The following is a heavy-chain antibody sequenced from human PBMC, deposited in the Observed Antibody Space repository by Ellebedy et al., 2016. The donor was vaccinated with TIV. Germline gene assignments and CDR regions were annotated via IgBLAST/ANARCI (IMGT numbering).Heavy chain of an antibody. CDR1: GFTFRGSW. Sequence: GESLKISCAASGFTFRGSWMHWVRQAPGKELVWVSRIDVDGSDIRYADSVKGRFTISRDNAKNTLYLQMNSLRAEDTAIYYCARDQSKAGPTTCDSWGQGTLVIVSS. D-gene: IGHD1-26*01. CDR2: IDVDGSDI. CDR3: ARDQSKAGPTTCDS. V-gene: IGHV3-74*01. J-gene: IGHJ4*02.